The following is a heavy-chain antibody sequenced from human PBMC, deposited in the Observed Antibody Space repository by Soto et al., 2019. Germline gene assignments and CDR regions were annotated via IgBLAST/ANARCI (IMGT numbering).Heavy chain of an antibody. Sequence: PSETLSLTCTVSGGSISSYYWSWIRQPPGKGLEWIGYIYYSGSTYYNPSLKSRVTISVDTSKNQFSLKLSSVTAADTAVYYCASQSRAGGWFDPWGQGTLVTVSS. CDR2: IYYSGST. CDR3: ASQSRAGGWFDP. CDR1: GGSISSYY. J-gene: IGHJ5*02. V-gene: IGHV4-59*04.